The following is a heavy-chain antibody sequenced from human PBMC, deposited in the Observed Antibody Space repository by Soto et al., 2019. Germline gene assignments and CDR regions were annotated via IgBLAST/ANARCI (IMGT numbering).Heavy chain of an antibody. CDR3: AKVMTEYSGVAIDH. V-gene: IGHV3-30*18. CDR2: VSYDEVNK. Sequence: QVHLLESGGGVVQPGRSLRLSCVGSGFTFSNFGIHWVRQAPGKGLEWLAVVSYDEVNKFYADSVRGRFTISRGNSKDTVYLQINSLRRDDTAMYFCAKVMTEYSGVAIDHWGQGTLVTVSS. CDR1: GFTFSNFG. D-gene: IGHD6-19*01. J-gene: IGHJ4*02.